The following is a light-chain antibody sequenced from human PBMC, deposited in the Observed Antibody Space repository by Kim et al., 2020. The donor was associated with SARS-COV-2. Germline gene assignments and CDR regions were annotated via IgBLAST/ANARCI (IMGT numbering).Light chain of an antibody. Sequence: GQSVTISCTGTSSDVGAYNYVSWYQQHPGKAPKLMIYEVSKRPSGVPDRFSGSKSGNTASLTVSGLQAEDEADYYCSSYAGSNNPVFGGGTQLTVL. V-gene: IGLV2-8*01. CDR3: SSYAGSNNPV. CDR1: SSDVGAYNY. J-gene: IGLJ3*02. CDR2: EVS.